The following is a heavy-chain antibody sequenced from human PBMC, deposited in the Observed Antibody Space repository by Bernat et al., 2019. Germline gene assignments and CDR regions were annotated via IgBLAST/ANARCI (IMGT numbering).Heavy chain of an antibody. Sequence: QLQLQESGPGLVKPSETLSLTCTVSGGSISSSSYYWGWIRQPPGKGLEWIGSIYYSGSTYYNPSLKSRVTISVDTSKNQFSLKLSSVTAADTAVYYCARLIDSDYGVKPKDYWGQGTLVTVSS. CDR3: ARLIDSDYGVKPKDY. D-gene: IGHD4-17*01. CDR2: IYYSGST. V-gene: IGHV4-39*01. CDR1: GGSISSSSYY. J-gene: IGHJ4*02.